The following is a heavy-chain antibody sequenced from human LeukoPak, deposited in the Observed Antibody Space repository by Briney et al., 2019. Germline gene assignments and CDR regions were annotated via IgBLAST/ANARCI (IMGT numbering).Heavy chain of an antibody. Sequence: SETLTLTCTVSGGSISSYYWSWIRQPPGKGLEWIGYIYYSGSTNYNPSLKSRVTISVDTSKNQFSLKLSSVTAADTAVYYCARDGGYYYGMDVWGQGTTVTVSS. CDR1: GGSISSYY. D-gene: IGHD3-16*01. CDR2: IYYSGST. J-gene: IGHJ6*02. CDR3: ARDGGYYYGMDV. V-gene: IGHV4-59*01.